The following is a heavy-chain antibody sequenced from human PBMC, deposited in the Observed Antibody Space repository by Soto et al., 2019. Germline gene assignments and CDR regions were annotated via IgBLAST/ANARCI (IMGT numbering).Heavy chain of an antibody. CDR1: GGSISRDY. CDR3: ARDLWGYCGTNCYPLDV. CDR2: MYNTGST. D-gene: IGHD2-21*02. J-gene: IGHJ6*02. Sequence: SETLSLTCTVSGGSISRDYWSWIRQPPGKGLEWIGYMYNTGSTVYNPPFKSRVTISVDTSKNQFSLKLNSVTAADTAVYYCARDLWGYCGTNCYPLDVWGQGTTVTVS. V-gene: IGHV4-59*01.